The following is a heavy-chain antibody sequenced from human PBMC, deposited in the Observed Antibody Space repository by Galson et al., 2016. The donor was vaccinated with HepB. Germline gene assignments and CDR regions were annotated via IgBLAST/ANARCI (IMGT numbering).Heavy chain of an antibody. Sequence: SETLSLTCTVSGGSIDYYYWSWIRQPPGGGLEWIGYIYYSGSANYNPSLKSRVTMSVDTSNNVLSLKMSSVTAAETAIYYCARERREDYYDYWSGFNYWGQGTPVTVSS. CDR2: IYYSGSA. V-gene: IGHV4-59*13. CDR1: GGSIDYYY. D-gene: IGHD3-3*01. CDR3: ARERREDYYDYWSGFNY. J-gene: IGHJ4*02.